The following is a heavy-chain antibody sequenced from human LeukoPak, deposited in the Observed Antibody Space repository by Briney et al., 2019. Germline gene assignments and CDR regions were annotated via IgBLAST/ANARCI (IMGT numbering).Heavy chain of an antibody. CDR1: GFTFSSYA. V-gene: IGHV3-23*01. CDR3: ALDTARVGGYFDY. Sequence: PGGSLRLSCAASGFTFSSYAMSWVRQAPGKGLEWVSAISGSGGSTYYADSVKGRFTISRDNSKNTLYLQMNSLGAEDTAVYYCALDTARVGGYFDYWGQGTLVTVSS. CDR2: ISGSGGST. J-gene: IGHJ4*02. D-gene: IGHD5-18*01.